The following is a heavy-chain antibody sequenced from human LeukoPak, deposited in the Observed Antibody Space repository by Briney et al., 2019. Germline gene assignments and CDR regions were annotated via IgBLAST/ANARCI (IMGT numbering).Heavy chain of an antibody. Sequence: PGGSLRLSCAASGFTFSSYWMSWVRQAPGKGLEWVSVIYSGGSTYNADSVKGRFTISRDTSKNTLYLQMNSLRAEDTAVYYCARDRGWLQLDFWGQGTLVTVSS. V-gene: IGHV3-53*01. D-gene: IGHD5-24*01. CDR2: IYSGGST. CDR3: ARDRGWLQLDF. CDR1: GFTFSSYW. J-gene: IGHJ4*02.